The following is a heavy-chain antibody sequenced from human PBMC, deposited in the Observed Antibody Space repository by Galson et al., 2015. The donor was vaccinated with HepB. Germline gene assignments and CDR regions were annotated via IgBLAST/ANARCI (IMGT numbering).Heavy chain of an antibody. Sequence: SLRLSCAASGFTFSRFSSYSMSWVRQAPGKGLEWVANIGQDGREIYYVDSVKGRFTISRDNSRNTLYLQMNGLRSDDTAVYYCARERGAGWYEGNDYWGQGTRVVVSS. J-gene: IGHJ4*02. CDR3: ARERGAGWYEGNDY. CDR1: GFTFSRFSSYS. V-gene: IGHV3-7*01. CDR2: IGQDGREI. D-gene: IGHD6-19*01.